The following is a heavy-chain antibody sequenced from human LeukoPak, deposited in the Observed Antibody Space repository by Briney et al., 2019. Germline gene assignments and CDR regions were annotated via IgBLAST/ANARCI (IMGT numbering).Heavy chain of an antibody. CDR2: IYYSGST. J-gene: IGHJ4*02. V-gene: IGHV4-59*12. CDR3: ARRRQWLAGYFDY. CDR1: GGSISNYY. Sequence: SETLSLTCTVSGGSISNYYWSWIRQPPGKGPEWIGYIYYSGSTNYNPSLKSRVTISVDTSKNQFSLKLSSVTAADTAVYYYARRRQWLAGYFDYWGQGTLVTVSS. D-gene: IGHD6-19*01.